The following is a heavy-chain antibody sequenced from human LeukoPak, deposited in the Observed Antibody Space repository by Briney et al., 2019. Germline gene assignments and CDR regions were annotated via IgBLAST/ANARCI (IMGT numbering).Heavy chain of an antibody. CDR2: IIPTVGTG. D-gene: IGHD6-13*01. V-gene: IGHV1-69*13. Sequence: ASVKVSCKASGGTFSSYAISWVRQPPGQGLEWMGGIIPTVGTGNSAQKFQGRVTITADESTGTAYMELTSLRSEDTAVYFCVGAAAVNLPFDYWGQGSLVTVSS. CDR1: GGTFSSYA. CDR3: VGAAAVNLPFDY. J-gene: IGHJ4*02.